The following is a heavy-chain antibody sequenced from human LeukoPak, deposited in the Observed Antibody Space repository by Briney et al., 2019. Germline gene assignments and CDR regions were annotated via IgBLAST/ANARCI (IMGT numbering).Heavy chain of an antibody. CDR2: INHSGST. CDR3: ARARRDGYNIYYYMDV. CDR1: GGSFSGYY. Sequence: SETLSLTCAVYGGSFSGYYWSWLRQPPGKGLEWIGEINHSGSTNYNPSLKSRVTISVDTSKNQFSLKLSSVTAADTAVYYCARARRDGYNIYYYMDVWGKGTTVTVSS. V-gene: IGHV4-34*01. J-gene: IGHJ6*03. D-gene: IGHD5-24*01.